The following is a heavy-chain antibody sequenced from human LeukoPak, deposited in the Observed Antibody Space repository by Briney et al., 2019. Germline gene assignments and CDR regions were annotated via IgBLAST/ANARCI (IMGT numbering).Heavy chain of an antibody. Sequence: GGSLRLSCAASGFTLSGSAMHWVRQASGKGLEWVGRIRSKANSYATAYAASVKGRFTISRDDSKNTAYLQMNSLKTEDTAVYYCTRQGSTISFDYWGQGTLVTVSS. CDR2: IRSKANSYAT. CDR3: TRQGSTISFDY. J-gene: IGHJ4*02. CDR1: GFTLSGSA. V-gene: IGHV3-73*01. D-gene: IGHD3-3*01.